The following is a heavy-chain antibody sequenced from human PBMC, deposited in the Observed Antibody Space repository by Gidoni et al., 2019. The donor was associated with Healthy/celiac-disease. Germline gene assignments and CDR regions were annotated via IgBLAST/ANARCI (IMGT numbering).Heavy chain of an antibody. V-gene: IGHV3-33*01. CDR3: ARDTALRGGNPYYYYYGMDV. CDR2: IWYDGSNK. CDR1: VFPFVCFA. Sequence: QVQLVVSGGGVVQPGRSLKLSCSASVFPFVCFAMPWGRQAPGKGLGWVAVIWYDGSNKYYADSVKGRFTISRDNSKNTLYLQMNSLRAEDTAVYYCARDTALRGGNPYYYYYGMDVWGQGTTVTVSS. J-gene: IGHJ6*02. D-gene: IGHD2-15*01.